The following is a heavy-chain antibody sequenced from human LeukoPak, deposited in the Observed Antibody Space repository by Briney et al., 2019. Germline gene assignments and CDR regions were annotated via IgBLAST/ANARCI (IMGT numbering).Heavy chain of an antibody. CDR2: IIVGSGKT. D-gene: IGHD1-26*01. V-gene: IGHV1-58*02. J-gene: IGHJ4*02. CDR3: AAELYSGTYGRCCSFAF. Sequence: SVKVSCKTSGFTFTNSAIQWVRQARGQRLEWIGWIIVGSGKTHYAQNFQERLTITRDMSTNTAYMELSSLRSEDTAVYHCAAELYSGTYGRCCSFAFWGQGTLITVSS. CDR1: GFTFTNSA.